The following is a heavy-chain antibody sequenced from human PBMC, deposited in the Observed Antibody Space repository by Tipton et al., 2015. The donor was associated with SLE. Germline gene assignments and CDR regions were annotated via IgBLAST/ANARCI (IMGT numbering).Heavy chain of an antibody. D-gene: IGHD5-18*01. Sequence: TLSLTCAVYGGSFSGYYWSWIRQPPGKGLEWIGEINHSGSTNYNPSLKSRVTISVDTSKNQFSLELSSVTAADTAVYYCARDGGYSYGPDWYFDLWGRGTLVTVSS. CDR3: ARDGGYSYGPDWYFDL. J-gene: IGHJ2*01. CDR2: INHSGST. CDR1: GGSFSGYY. V-gene: IGHV4-34*01.